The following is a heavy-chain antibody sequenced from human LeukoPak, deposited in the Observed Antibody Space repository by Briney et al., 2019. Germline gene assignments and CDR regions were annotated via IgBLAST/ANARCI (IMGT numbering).Heavy chain of an antibody. D-gene: IGHD2-2*01. J-gene: IGHJ4*02. V-gene: IGHV3-13*05. CDR3: ARGGYAGGESYFDY. Sequence: PGGSLRLSCAASGLTFSSYDMHWARQATGKGLEWVSVIGTAGDPYYPGSVKGRFTISRENAKNSLYLQMNSLRAGDTAVYYGARGGYAGGESYFDYWGQGTRVTVSS. CDR2: IGTAGDP. CDR1: GLTFSSYD.